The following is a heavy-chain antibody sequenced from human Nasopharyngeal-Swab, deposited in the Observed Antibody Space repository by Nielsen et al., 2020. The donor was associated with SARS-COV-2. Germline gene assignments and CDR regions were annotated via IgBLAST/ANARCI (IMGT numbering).Heavy chain of an antibody. D-gene: IGHD3-10*01. CDR3: TTDLAITMVRGVMYYYYGMDV. J-gene: IGHJ6*02. Sequence: GGSLRLSCAASGFTFSNAWMSWVRQAPGKGLEWVGRIKSKTDGGTTDYAAPVKGRFTISRDDSKNTLYLQMNSLKTEGTAVYYCTTDLAITMVRGVMYYYYGMDVWGQGTTVTVSS. CDR1: GFTFSNAW. V-gene: IGHV3-15*01. CDR2: IKSKTDGGTT.